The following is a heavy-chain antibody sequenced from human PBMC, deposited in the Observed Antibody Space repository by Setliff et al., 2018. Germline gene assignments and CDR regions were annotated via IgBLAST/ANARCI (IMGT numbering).Heavy chain of an antibody. Sequence: ASVKVSCKAPGYTFTSFFHQWVRQAPGQGLEWLGWINSNSGSTTYAQKFQGRVTMTRDTSINTVYMELKSLTSDDSAVYYCAREVPGYSGALDFWGRGTLVTVSS. V-gene: IGHV1-2*02. D-gene: IGHD5-12*01. CDR2: INSNSGST. CDR3: AREVPGYSGALDF. J-gene: IGHJ5*01. CDR1: GYTFTSFF.